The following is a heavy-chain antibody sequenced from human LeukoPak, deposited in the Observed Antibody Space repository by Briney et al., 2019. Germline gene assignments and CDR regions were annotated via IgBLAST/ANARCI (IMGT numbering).Heavy chain of an antibody. D-gene: IGHD3-3*01. CDR1: GYTFTSYG. V-gene: IGHV1-18*01. J-gene: IGHJ5*02. CDR2: ISAYNGNT. Sequence: GASVKVSCKASGYTFTSYGISWVRPAPGQGLEWMGWISAYNGNTNYAQKLQGRVTMTTDTSTSTAYMELRSLRSDDTAVYYCARDGIETYYDFWSGYYSSGRNWFDPWGQGTLVTVSS. CDR3: ARDGIETYYDFWSGYYSSGRNWFDP.